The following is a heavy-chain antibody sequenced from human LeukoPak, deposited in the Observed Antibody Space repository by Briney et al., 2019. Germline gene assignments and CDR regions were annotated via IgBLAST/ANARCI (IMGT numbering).Heavy chain of an antibody. CDR2: ISAYNGNT. CDR1: GYTFTSYD. V-gene: IGHV1-18*01. D-gene: IGHD2-15*01. Sequence: EASVKVSCKASGYTFTSYDISWVRQAPGQGLEWMGWISAYNGNTNYAQKLQGRVTMTRNTSISTAYMELSSLRSEDTAVYYCARSEIVVGPAYWGQGTLVTVSS. J-gene: IGHJ4*02. CDR3: ARSEIVVGPAY.